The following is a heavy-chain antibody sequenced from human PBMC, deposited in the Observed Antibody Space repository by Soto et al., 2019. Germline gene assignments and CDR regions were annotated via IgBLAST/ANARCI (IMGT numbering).Heavy chain of an antibody. Sequence: EVQLVESGGGLVKPGGSLRLSCTASGFTFSSYNMNWVRQTPGKGLEWVSYISSSSNYIYYADSMKGRFTISRDNAKNAPYLQMNSLRAEDTAVYYCARENAYGDPNSFDYWGQGTLVTVSS. CDR2: ISSSSNYI. CDR1: GFTFSSYN. V-gene: IGHV3-21*02. J-gene: IGHJ4*02. D-gene: IGHD4-17*01. CDR3: ARENAYGDPNSFDY.